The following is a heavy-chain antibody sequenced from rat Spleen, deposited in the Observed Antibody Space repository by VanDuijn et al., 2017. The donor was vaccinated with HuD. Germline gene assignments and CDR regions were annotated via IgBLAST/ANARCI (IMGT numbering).Heavy chain of an antibody. CDR1: GFSLTSYS. CDR2: TWYDGDT. J-gene: IGHJ4*01. V-gene: IGHV2-63*01. Sequence: QVQLKESGPGLVQPSETLSLTCTVSGFSLTSYSVSWVRQPSGKGPEWMGRTWYDGDTVYNSALKSRLSISRDTSKNQVFLKMNSLQTDDTGIYYCTRDENRYNPYYVMDAWGQGASVTVSP. D-gene: IGHD1-5*01. CDR3: TRDENRYNPYYVMDA.